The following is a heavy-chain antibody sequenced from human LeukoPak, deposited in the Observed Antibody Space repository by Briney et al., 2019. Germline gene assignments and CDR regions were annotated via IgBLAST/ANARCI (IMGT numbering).Heavy chain of an antibody. V-gene: IGHV1-8*01. D-gene: IGHD3-10*01. J-gene: IGHJ4*02. Sequence: ASVKVSCKASGYTFTSYDINWVRQATGQGLEWMGWMNPNSGNTGYAQKFQGRVTMTRDTSISTAHMELSSLRSEDTAVYYCARTHMVRGVNDYWGQGTLVTVSS. CDR2: MNPNSGNT. CDR1: GYTFTSYD. CDR3: ARTHMVRGVNDY.